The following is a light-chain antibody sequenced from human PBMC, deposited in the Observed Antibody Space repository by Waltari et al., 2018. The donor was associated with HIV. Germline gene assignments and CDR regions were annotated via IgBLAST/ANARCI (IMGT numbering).Light chain of an antibody. J-gene: IGKJ1*01. CDR3: QQYGRSPWT. CDR1: QTVSSSQ. Sequence: EIVLTQSPGSLSLSPGERATLSCRASQTVSSSQLAWYQQKPGQAPRRLIYGASTRATGTPDRFSGSGSGTDFTLTITRLEREDFAVYYCQQYGRSPWTFGQGTNVEIK. CDR2: GAS. V-gene: IGKV3-20*01.